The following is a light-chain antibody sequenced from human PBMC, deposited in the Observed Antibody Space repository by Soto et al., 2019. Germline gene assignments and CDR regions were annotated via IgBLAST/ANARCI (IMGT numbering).Light chain of an antibody. V-gene: IGKV3-11*01. CDR3: QQRSNWPVT. J-gene: IGKJ5*01. CDR1: QSVNGY. Sequence: EILLTQSPATLSLSPGERANLSCRASQSVNGYLAWYQQKPGQAPRLLIYGTSNRATGIPARFSGSGSATDFTLTISSLEPEDFAVYYCQQRSNWPVTFGQGTRLEI. CDR2: GTS.